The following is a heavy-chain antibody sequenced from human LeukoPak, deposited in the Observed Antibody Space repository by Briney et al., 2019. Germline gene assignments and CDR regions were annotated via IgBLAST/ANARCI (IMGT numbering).Heavy chain of an antibody. V-gene: IGHV3-33*01. CDR3: ARSPPHYDFWSGSHYFDY. CDR2: IWYDGSNK. J-gene: IGHJ4*02. CDR1: GFTFSSYG. D-gene: IGHD3-3*01. Sequence: GRSLRLSCAASGFTFSSYGMHWVRQAPGKGLEWVAVIWYDGSNKYYADSVKGRFTISRDNSKNTLYLQMNSLRAEDTAVYYCARSPPHYDFWSGSHYFDYWGQGTLVTASS.